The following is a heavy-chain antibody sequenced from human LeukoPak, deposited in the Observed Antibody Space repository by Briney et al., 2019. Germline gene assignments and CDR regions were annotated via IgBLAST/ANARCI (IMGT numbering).Heavy chain of an antibody. Sequence: VASVKVSCTASGYTFTSYAMNWVRHAPGQGHEWMGWINTNTGNPTYAQGFTGRFVFSLDTSVSTAYLQISSLKAEDTAVYYCAREWQWLVSDYWGQGALVTVSS. J-gene: IGHJ4*02. CDR1: GYTFTSYA. V-gene: IGHV7-4-1*02. D-gene: IGHD6-19*01. CDR2: INTNTGNP. CDR3: AREWQWLVSDY.